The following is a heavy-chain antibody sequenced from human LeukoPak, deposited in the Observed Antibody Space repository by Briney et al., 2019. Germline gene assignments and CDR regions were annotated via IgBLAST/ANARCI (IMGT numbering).Heavy chain of an antibody. Sequence: PGGSLRLSCAASGFTFTSYAMSWVRQAPGKGLEWVSSISDSSGHTYYADSVRGRFTISRDNSKNTVFLQMNSLRAEDTAIYYCAKDGAWQSYYFDYWGQGTLVTVSS. CDR2: ISDSSGHT. CDR3: AKDGAWQSYYFDY. V-gene: IGHV3-23*01. J-gene: IGHJ4*02. D-gene: IGHD3-16*01. CDR1: GFTFTSYA.